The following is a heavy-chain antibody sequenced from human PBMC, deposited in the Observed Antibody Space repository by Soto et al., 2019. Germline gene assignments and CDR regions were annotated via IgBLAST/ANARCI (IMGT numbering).Heavy chain of an antibody. CDR1: GFSLSTSGAG. Sequence: ITLKESGPTLVKPTQTLTVTCTFSGFSLSTSGAGVGWIRQSPGKAPEWLALISWKDEKRYNPGLKSRLTITTYTSKNQVVLTMTDLDPVDTATYFCAHRYGGNYYRWYFDSWGQGTLVTVSS. CDR2: ISWKDEK. CDR3: AHRYGGNYYRWYFDS. D-gene: IGHD1-26*01. V-gene: IGHV2-5*01. J-gene: IGHJ4*02.